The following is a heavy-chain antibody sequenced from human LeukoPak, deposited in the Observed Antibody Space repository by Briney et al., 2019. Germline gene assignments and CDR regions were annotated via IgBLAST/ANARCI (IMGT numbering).Heavy chain of an antibody. CDR1: KFAFSSYA. CDR3: GKNRYSGSLSPFDI. V-gene: IGHV3-23*01. J-gene: IGHJ3*02. Sequence: GGSLRLSCAASKFAFSSYAMSWVRQAPGKGLEWVSAISGGGGNTYYADSVKGRFTISRDNSKNTLHLQMNSLRAEDTAVYYCGKNRYSGSLSPFDIWGQGTMVTVSS. D-gene: IGHD1-26*01. CDR2: ISGGGGNT.